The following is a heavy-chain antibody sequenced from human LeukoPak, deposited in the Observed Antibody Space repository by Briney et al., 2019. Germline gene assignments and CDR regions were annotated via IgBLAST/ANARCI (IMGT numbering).Heavy chain of an antibody. V-gene: IGHV1-24*01. J-gene: IGHJ4*02. CDR3: STGIGRDY. CDR2: FDPEDGER. CDR1: GYTLTELS. D-gene: IGHD1-14*01. Sequence: ASVKVSCKVSGYTLTELSIHWVRQAPGKGLEWMGGFDPEDGERIYAQQFQGRVTVTEDTFTNTAYMELSSLRSEDTAVYFCSTGIGRDYWGQGTLVTVSS.